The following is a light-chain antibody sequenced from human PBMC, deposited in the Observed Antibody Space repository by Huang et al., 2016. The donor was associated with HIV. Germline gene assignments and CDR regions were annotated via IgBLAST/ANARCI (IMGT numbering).Light chain of an antibody. CDR1: QNVYNRD. Sequence: EIVLTQSPATLSLSPGEKVTISCGASQNVYNRDLAWYQQKPGLAPSLLSYDASTRDTGIPDRVSGSGSGTDFTLTISRLEHEDFAVYYCQQYGSSPTFGQGTKVEIK. CDR2: DAS. CDR3: QQYGSSPT. V-gene: IGKV3D-20*01. J-gene: IGKJ1*01.